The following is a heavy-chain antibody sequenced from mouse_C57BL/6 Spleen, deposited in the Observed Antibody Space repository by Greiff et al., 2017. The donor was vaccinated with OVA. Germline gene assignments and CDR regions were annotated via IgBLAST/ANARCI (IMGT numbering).Heavy chain of an antibody. V-gene: IGHV3-6*01. CDR3: AREDGNYYYFDV. CDR2: ISYDGSN. Sequence: EVQLQESGPGFVKPSQSLSLTCSVTGYSITSGYYWNWIRQFPGNKLEWMGYISYDGSNNYNQSFKNRITITSDTSNIQFFLKLNSVTTEDTATYCCAREDGNYYYFDVWGTGTTVTVSS. J-gene: IGHJ1*03. D-gene: IGHD2-1*01. CDR1: GYSITSGYY.